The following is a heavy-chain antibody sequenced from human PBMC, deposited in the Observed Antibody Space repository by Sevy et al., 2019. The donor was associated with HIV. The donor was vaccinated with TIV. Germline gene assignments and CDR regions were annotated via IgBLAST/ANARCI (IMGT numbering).Heavy chain of an antibody. Sequence: SETLSLTCSVSGGSISSYFWTWVRQSPGKGPEWIGNTYFTGNTESSPSLNSRVTLSLNTSKSQFSLTLKSVTAADTTIYFCASDSTTRPRVLDYWGQGTLVTVSS. CDR1: GGSISSYF. CDR2: TYFTGNT. J-gene: IGHJ4*02. CDR3: ASDSTTRPRVLDY. V-gene: IGHV4-59*01. D-gene: IGHD1-1*01.